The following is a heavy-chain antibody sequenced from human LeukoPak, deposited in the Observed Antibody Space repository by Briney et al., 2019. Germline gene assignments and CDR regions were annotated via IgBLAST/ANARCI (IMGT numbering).Heavy chain of an antibody. CDR1: GFTVSSNY. J-gene: IGHJ4*02. CDR2: IYYSGST. Sequence: GSLRLSCAASGFTVSSNYMSWVRQAPGKGLEWIGSIYYSGSTYHNPSLKSRVTISVDTSKNQFSLKLNSVTAADTAVYYCARLDGSSLTDYWGQGTLVTVSS. D-gene: IGHD6-6*01. V-gene: IGHV4-59*05. CDR3: ARLDGSSLTDY.